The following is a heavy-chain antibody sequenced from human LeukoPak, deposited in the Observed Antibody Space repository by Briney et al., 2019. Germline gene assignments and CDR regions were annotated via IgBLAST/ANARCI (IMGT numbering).Heavy chain of an antibody. D-gene: IGHD3-16*02. V-gene: IGHV1-2*04. CDR1: GYTFTAYY. CDR2: INPNSGGT. Sequence: ASVKVSCKASGYTFTAYYMHWVRQAPGQGLEWIGWINPNSGGTNYAQKFKGWVTLTRDTSINTTYMGLSRLASDVTAVYFCARGTPGSYLGYWGQGTLVTVSP. J-gene: IGHJ4*02. CDR3: ARGTPGSYLGY.